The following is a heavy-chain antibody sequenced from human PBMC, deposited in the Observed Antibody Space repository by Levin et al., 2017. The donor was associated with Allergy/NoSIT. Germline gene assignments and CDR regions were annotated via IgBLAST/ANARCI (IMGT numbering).Heavy chain of an antibody. CDR3: ARELRGHSSIDY. CDR1: GFTFSRYG. J-gene: IGHJ4*02. CDR2: ISDDGIKK. Sequence: GESLKISCAASGFTFSRYGIHWVRQAPGKGLEWVAYISDDGIKKYYADSVKGRLTISRDNSKNTIFLQMYSLRVEDTAVYHCARELRGHSSIDYWGQGTLVTVSS. D-gene: IGHD3-16*01. V-gene: IGHV3-30*04.